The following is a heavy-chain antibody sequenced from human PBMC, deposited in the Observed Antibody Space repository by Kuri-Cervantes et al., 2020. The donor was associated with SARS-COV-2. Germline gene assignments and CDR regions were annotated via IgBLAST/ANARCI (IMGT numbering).Heavy chain of an antibody. CDR3: ARVRYDYYYYYYMDV. Sequence: ETLSLTCTVSGYSISSGYYWGWIRQPPGKGLEWVANIKQDGSEKYYVDSVKGRFTISRDNAKNSLYLQMNSLRAEDTAVYYCARVRYDYYYYYYMDVWGKGTTVTVSS. D-gene: IGHD1-14*01. J-gene: IGHJ6*03. CDR1: GYSISSGYY. V-gene: IGHV3-7*01. CDR2: IKQDGSEK.